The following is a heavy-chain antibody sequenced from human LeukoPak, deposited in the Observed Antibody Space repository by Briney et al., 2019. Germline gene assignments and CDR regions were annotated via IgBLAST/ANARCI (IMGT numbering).Heavy chain of an antibody. CDR2: MNPNSGNT. CDR3: ARIWGYWYFDL. D-gene: IGHD7-27*01. V-gene: IGHV1-8*03. CDR1: GYTFTSYD. Sequence: ASVTVSCTASGYTFTSYDINWVRQATGQGLEWMGWMNPNSGNTGYAQKFQGRVTITRNTSISTAYMELSSLRSEDTAVYYCARIWGYWYFDLWGRGTLVTVSS. J-gene: IGHJ2*01.